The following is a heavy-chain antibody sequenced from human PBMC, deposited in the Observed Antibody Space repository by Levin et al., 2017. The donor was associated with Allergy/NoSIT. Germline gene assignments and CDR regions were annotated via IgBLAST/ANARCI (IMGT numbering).Heavy chain of an antibody. CDR1: GFIFSDYF. D-gene: IGHD5-12*01. CDR3: ARAEVVATRDYYYFGMDV. Sequence: GESLKISCAASGFIFSDYFMTWIRQAPGKGLEWVSYISKSDGTIYYADSVKGRFTISRDNAKNSLYLEMNTLIAEDTAVYYCARAEVVATRDYYYFGMDVWGQGTTVTVSS. V-gene: IGHV3-11*01. J-gene: IGHJ6*02. CDR2: ISKSDGTI.